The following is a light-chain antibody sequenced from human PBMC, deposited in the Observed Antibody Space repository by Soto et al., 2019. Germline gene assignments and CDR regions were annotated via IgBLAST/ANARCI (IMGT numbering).Light chain of an antibody. CDR2: AAS. V-gene: IGKV1-39*01. CDR3: QQSYSTPPG. Sequence: DIQMTQSPSSLSASVGDRVTITCRASQSISSYLNWYQQKPGKAPKLLIYAASSLQSGVPSRFSGSGSGTDFTLTISSLQPEDFATYYCQQSYSTPPGFGPGTKV. J-gene: IGKJ3*01. CDR1: QSISSY.